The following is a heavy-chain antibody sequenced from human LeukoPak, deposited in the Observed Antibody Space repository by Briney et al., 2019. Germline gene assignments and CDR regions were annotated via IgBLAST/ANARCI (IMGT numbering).Heavy chain of an antibody. Sequence: SETLSLTCTVSGDTIGVSSYSWGWLRQPPGRGLEWIGSIYYTGTTHYNSSLSSRVTISVDSSKKKFSLRLSSVTAADTAVYFCGRLPFYWGQGTLATVSS. V-gene: IGHV4-39*01. CDR2: IYYTGTT. CDR1: GDTIGVSSYS. CDR3: GRLPFY. J-gene: IGHJ4*02.